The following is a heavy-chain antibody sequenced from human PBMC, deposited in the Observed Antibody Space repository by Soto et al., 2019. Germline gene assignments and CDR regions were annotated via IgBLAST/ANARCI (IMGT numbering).Heavy chain of an antibody. V-gene: IGHV4-30-4*01. CDR1: GGSISSGAYY. Sequence: SQTLSLTCTVSGGSISSGAYYWSWFRQPPGKGLEWIGYIYYSGSTYYNPSLKSRVTISVDTSKNQFSLKLSSVTAADTAVYYCARAFYCSSTSCPDNWFDPWGQGTLVTVSS. CDR2: IYYSGST. J-gene: IGHJ5*02. D-gene: IGHD2-2*01. CDR3: ARAFYCSSTSCPDNWFDP.